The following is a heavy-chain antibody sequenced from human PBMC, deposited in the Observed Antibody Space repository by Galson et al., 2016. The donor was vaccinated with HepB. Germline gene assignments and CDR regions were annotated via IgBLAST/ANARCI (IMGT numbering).Heavy chain of an antibody. CDR3: AKASGSWFRPLGD. CDR1: GFAFSSHA. Sequence: SLRLSCAASGFAFSSHAMSWVRQAPGKGLEWVSSISDSGSSTYYADSVKGRFAISRDNSRNTLYLQMNSLRADDTAVYYCAKASGSWFRPLGDWGQGTLVTVSS. D-gene: IGHD6-13*01. CDR2: ISDSGSST. V-gene: IGHV3-23*01. J-gene: IGHJ1*01.